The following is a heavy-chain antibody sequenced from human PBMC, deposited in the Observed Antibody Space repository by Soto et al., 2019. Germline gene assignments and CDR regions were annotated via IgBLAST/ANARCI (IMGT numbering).Heavy chain of an antibody. J-gene: IGHJ3*02. Sequence: GGSLRLSCAASGFTFSSYSMNWVRQAPGKGLEWVSSISSSSSYIYYADSVEGRFTISRDNAKNSLYLQMNSLRAEDTAVYYCARDVSWTEGAFDIWGQGTMVTVSS. CDR1: GFTFSSYS. CDR2: ISSSSSYI. V-gene: IGHV3-21*01. CDR3: ARDVSWTEGAFDI. D-gene: IGHD1-1*01.